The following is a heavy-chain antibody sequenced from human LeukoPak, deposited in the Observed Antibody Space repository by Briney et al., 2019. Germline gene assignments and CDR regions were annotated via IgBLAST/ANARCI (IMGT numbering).Heavy chain of an antibody. D-gene: IGHD1-26*01. CDR3: VRDGVGAPPFDY. CDR2: IKGDGSST. Sequence: GGTLRLSCAASGFTFSSNWMHWVRQAPGKGLVWVSRIKGDGSSTSYADSVKGRFTISRDNAKNTLFLQMNSLRAEDTAVYYCVRDGVGAPPFDYWGQGALVTVSS. V-gene: IGHV3-74*01. CDR1: GFTFSSNW. J-gene: IGHJ4*02.